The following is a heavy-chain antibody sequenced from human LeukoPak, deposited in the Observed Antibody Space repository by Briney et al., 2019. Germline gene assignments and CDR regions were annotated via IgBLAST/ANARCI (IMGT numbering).Heavy chain of an antibody. CDR2: IFGSGGSP. J-gene: IGHJ4*02. Sequence: GSLRLSCAASGFTFDNYRMSWVRQAPGKGLEWVAGIFGSGGSPHYADSVKGRLTISRDNSKNTLYLQMNSLRAEDTAVYYCANGGIAAAGFRDWGQGTLVTVSS. CDR3: ANGGIAAAGFRD. V-gene: IGHV3-23*01. CDR1: GFTFDNYR. D-gene: IGHD6-13*01.